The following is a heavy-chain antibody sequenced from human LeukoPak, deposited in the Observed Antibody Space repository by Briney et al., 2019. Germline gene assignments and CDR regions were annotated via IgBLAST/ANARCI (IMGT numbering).Heavy chain of an antibody. Sequence: PGGPLRLSCAASGFTFSSYAMSWVRQAPGKGLEWVSAISGSGGSTYYADSVKGRFTISRDNAKNSLYLQMNSLRAEDTAVYYCARAEGGGGDWGQGTLVTVSS. J-gene: IGHJ4*02. CDR3: ARAEGGGGD. D-gene: IGHD2-21*01. CDR2: ISGSGGST. V-gene: IGHV3-23*01. CDR1: GFTFSSYA.